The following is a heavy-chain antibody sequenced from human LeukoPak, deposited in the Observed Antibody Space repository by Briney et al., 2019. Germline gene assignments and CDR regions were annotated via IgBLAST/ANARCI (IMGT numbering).Heavy chain of an antibody. CDR3: ARATFRPLYYYGSGALGATDY. V-gene: IGHV4-34*01. D-gene: IGHD3-10*01. CDR1: GGSFSGYY. Sequence: SETLSLTCAVYGGSFSGYYWSWIRRPPGKGLEWIGEINHSGSTNYNPSLKSRVTISVDTSKNQFSLKLSSVTAADTAVYYCARATFRPLYYYGSGALGATDYWGQGTLVTVSS. J-gene: IGHJ4*02. CDR2: INHSGST.